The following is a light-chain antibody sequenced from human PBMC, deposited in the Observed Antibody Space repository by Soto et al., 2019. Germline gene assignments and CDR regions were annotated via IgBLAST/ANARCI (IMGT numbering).Light chain of an antibody. CDR3: PQYTNWLIT. V-gene: IGKV3-15*01. Sequence: EIVMTQSPATLSVSPGERATLSCRASQSVSSNLAWYQQKPGQAPRLLIYGASTRATGIPARFSGSVSGTEFTLTISSLQSEDFAAYYCPQYTNWLITFGHGTRLEI. J-gene: IGKJ5*01. CDR2: GAS. CDR1: QSVSSN.